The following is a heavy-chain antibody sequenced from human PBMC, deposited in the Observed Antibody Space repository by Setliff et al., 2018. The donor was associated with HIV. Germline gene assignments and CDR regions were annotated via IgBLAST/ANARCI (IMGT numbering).Heavy chain of an antibody. Sequence: GESLRLSCAASGFIFSSYEMNWVRQAPGKGLEWISYIGGHGSIKHYADSVKGRFTISRDNAKNSVYLQMHSLRVEDTAVYYCAAVPWGHSSLIIDHWGQGTPVTVSS. V-gene: IGHV3-48*03. CDR1: GFIFSSYE. CDR3: AAVPWGHSSLIIDH. J-gene: IGHJ4*02. CDR2: IGGHGSIK. D-gene: IGHD3-16*01.